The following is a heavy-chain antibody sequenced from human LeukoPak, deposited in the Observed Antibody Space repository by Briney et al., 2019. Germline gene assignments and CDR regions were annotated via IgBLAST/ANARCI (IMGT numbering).Heavy chain of an antibody. CDR2: IYSGGST. J-gene: IGHJ6*03. Sequence: QPGGSLRLSCAASGFTVSSNYMSWVRQAPGKVLEWVSVIYSGGSTYYADSVKGRFTISRDNSKNTVFLQMNSLRAEDTAVYYCAKGIWVRVPVSYYYMDVWGKGTTVTVSS. V-gene: IGHV3-66*02. CDR1: GFTVSSNY. D-gene: IGHD2-2*01. CDR3: AKGIWVRVPVSYYYMDV.